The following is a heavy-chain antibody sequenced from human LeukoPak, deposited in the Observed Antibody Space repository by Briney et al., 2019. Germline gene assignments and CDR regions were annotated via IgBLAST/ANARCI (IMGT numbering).Heavy chain of an antibody. CDR2: INPSGGST. V-gene: IGHV1-46*03. CDR3: ARGGINRYCSSTSCSRGYFDY. J-gene: IGHJ4*02. D-gene: IGHD2-2*01. Sequence: SVKVSSKASGYTFTSYYMHWVRQAPGQGLEWMAIINPSGGSTSYAQKFQGRVTMTRDTSTSTVYMELSSLRSEDTAVYYCARGGINRYCSSTSCSRGYFDYWGQGTLVTVSS. CDR1: GYTFTSYY.